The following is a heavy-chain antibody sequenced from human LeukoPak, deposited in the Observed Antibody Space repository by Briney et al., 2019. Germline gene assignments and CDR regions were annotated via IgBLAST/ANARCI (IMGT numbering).Heavy chain of an antibody. CDR1: GGTFSSYA. V-gene: IGHV1-69*05. J-gene: IGHJ5*02. D-gene: IGHD3-22*01. Sequence: ASVKVSCKASGGTFSSYAINWVRQAPGQGLEWMGGIIPIFGTANYAQKFQGRVTITTDESTSTAYMELSSLRSEDTAVYYCARGGSHYYDSSGSYGWFDPWGQGTLVTVSS. CDR3: ARGGSHYYDSSGSYGWFDP. CDR2: IIPIFGTA.